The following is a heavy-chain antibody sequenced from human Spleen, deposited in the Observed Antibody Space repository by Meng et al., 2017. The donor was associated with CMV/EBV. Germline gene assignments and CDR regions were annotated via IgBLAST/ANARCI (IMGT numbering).Heavy chain of an antibody. CDR2: ISGSGDAK. CDR3: AAARWTATDYWYFDL. D-gene: IGHD2-15*01. V-gene: IGHV3-23*01. CDR1: GFTFSSYA. Sequence: SGFTFSSYAMTWVRQAPGKGLEWVSHISGSGDAKYYADSVKGRFTISRDNSKNTLFLQMDSLRAEDTAVFYCAAARWTATDYWYFDLWG. J-gene: IGHJ2*01.